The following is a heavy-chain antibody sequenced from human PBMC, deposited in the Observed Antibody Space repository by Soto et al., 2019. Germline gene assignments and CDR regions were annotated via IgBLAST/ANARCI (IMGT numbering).Heavy chain of an antibody. CDR1: GFTVSSDY. D-gene: IGHD2-15*01. J-gene: IGHJ6*02. Sequence: EVQVVESGGGLVQPGGSLRLSCAASGFTVSSDYMSWVRQAPGKGLEWVSVIYSGGSTYYADSVKGRVTISRDNSNNTLYLQMHSLRAEDTAVYYCARDPVDRNGVSVWGQGTTVTVSS. V-gene: IGHV3-66*01. CDR3: ARDPVDRNGVSV. CDR2: IYSGGST.